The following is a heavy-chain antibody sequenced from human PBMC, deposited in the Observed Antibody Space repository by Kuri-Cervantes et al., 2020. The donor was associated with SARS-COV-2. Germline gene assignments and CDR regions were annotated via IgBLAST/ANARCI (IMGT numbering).Heavy chain of an antibody. CDR2: ISYDGGNK. V-gene: IGHV3-30-3*01. CDR3: ARDSDPYCSSTSCGDGMDV. CDR1: GLTFSSYA. J-gene: IGHJ6*02. Sequence: GGSLRLSCSASGLTFSSYAMRWVRQAPGKGLEWVAVISYDGGNKYYADSVKGRFTISRDNSKNPLYLQMNSLRAEDTAVYYCARDSDPYCSSTSCGDGMDVWGQGTTVTVSS. D-gene: IGHD2-2*01.